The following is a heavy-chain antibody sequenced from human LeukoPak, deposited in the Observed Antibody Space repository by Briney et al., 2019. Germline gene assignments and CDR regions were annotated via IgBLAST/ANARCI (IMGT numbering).Heavy chain of an antibody. D-gene: IGHD3-9*01. V-gene: IGHV3-23*01. Sequence: GASLRLSCAASGFTFSSYAMSWVRQAPGKGLEWVSAISGSGGSTYYADSVKGRFTISRDNSKNTLYLQMNSLRAEDTAVYYCAIGGAYDILTGWKGWGQGTLVTVSS. CDR3: AIGGAYDILTGWKG. CDR1: GFTFSSYA. CDR2: ISGSGGST. J-gene: IGHJ4*02.